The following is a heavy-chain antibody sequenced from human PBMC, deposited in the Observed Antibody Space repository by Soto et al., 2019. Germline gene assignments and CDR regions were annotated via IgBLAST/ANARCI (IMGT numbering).Heavy chain of an antibody. CDR2: MYNSVSS. Sequence: PSETLSLTCTVSGGSTSSYYWSWIRQPPGKGFEWIGYMYNSVSSNYNPSLKNRVTISLDTSKNQFSLKLSSVTAADTAVYYCARHRSGWHDCYFDYWGQGTLVTVSS. V-gene: IGHV4-59*08. CDR3: ARHRSGWHDCYFDY. D-gene: IGHD6-19*01. CDR1: GGSTSSYY. J-gene: IGHJ4*02.